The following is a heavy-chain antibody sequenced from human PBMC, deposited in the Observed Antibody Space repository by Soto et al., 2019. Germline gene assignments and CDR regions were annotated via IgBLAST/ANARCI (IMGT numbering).Heavy chain of an antibody. J-gene: IGHJ6*02. CDR3: AKGAGDRLSLGMDV. CDR2: ISYDGSNT. Sequence: WGSLRLSCAASGFSIIDYGIECVRHSPGKGLEWVAPISYDGSNTYYADSVKGRFTISRDNSKDTLFLQMTGLRREDTAVYYCAKGAGDRLSLGMDVWGQGTTVTVSS. CDR1: GFSIIDYG. V-gene: IGHV3-30*18. D-gene: IGHD1-26*01.